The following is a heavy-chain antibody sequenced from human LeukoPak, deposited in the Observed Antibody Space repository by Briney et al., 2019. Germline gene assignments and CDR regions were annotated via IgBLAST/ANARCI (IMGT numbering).Heavy chain of an antibody. CDR2: IRHDGSKK. D-gene: IGHD3-9*01. CDR3: AKSMDILTGYLWSLDY. J-gene: IGHJ4*02. V-gene: IGHV3-30*02. CDR1: GFTFSSYA. Sequence: GRSLRLSCAASGFTFSSYAMHWVRQAPGKGLEWVAFIRHDGSKKYHADSVKGRFTISRDNSKNTLYLQMNSLRAEDTAVYYCAKSMDILTGYLWSLDYWGQGTLVTVSS.